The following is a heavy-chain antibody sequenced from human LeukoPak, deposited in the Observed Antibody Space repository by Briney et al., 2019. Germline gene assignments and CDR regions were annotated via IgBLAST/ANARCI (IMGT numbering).Heavy chain of an antibody. J-gene: IGHJ6*04. CDR1: GGSISSSNW. D-gene: IGHD6-13*01. CDR3: ARVVRQQLPHKLDCYYGMDV. V-gene: IGHV4-4*02. CDR2: IYHSGST. Sequence: PSGTLSLTCAVSGGSISSSNWWSWVRQPPGKGLEWIGEIYHSGSTNYNPSLKSRVTISVDKSKNQFSLKLSSVTAADTAVYYCARVVRQQLPHKLDCYYGMDVWGKGTTVTVSS.